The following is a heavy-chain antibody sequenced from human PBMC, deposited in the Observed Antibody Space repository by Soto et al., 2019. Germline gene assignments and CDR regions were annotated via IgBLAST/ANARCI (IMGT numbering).Heavy chain of an antibody. CDR2: IYYSGST. Sequence: SETLSLTCTVSGGSISSSSYYWGWIRQPPGKVLEWIVSIYYSGSTYYNPSLKSRVAISVDTSNSQFSLKLRSVTAAYTAVYYCERQGYSYGLGLLDYWGQGTLVTVSS. V-gene: IGHV4-39*01. J-gene: IGHJ4*02. CDR3: ERQGYSYGLGLLDY. D-gene: IGHD5-18*01. CDR1: GGSISSSSYY.